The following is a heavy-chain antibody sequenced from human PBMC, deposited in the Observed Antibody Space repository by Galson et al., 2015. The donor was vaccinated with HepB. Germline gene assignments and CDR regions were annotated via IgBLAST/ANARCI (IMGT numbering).Heavy chain of an antibody. CDR2: ISAYNGNT. J-gene: IGHJ4*02. Sequence: SVKVSCKASGYTFTSYGISWVRQAPGQGLEWMGWISAYNGNTNYAQKLQGRVTMTTDTSTSTAYMELRSLRSDDTAVYYCARGERWLPSVASPYSADYWGQGTLVTVSS. CDR1: GYTFTSYG. V-gene: IGHV1-18*01. CDR3: ARGERWLPSVASPYSADY. D-gene: IGHD5-24*01.